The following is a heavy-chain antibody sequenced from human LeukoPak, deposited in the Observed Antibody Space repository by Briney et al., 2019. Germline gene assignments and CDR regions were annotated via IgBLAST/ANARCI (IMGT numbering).Heavy chain of an antibody. CDR2: INHSGST. D-gene: IGHD4-17*01. CDR3: AGDGDYGATDY. Sequence: TSETLSLTCAVYGGSFSGYYWSWIRQPPGKGLEWIGEINHSGSTNYNPSLKSRVTISVDRSKNQFSLKLSSVTAADTAVYYCAGDGDYGATDYWGQGTLVTVSS. CDR1: GGSFSGYY. J-gene: IGHJ4*02. V-gene: IGHV4-34*01.